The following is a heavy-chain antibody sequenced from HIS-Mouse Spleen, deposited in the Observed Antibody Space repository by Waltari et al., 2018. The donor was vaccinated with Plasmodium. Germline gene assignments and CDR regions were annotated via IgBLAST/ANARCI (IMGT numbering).Heavy chain of an antibody. CDR2: IYYSGST. J-gene: IGHJ4*02. V-gene: IGHV4-39*01. CDR1: GGSISSSSYY. D-gene: IGHD6-19*01. Sequence: QLQLQESGPGLVTPSEILSLTCTASGGSISSSSYYWGCIRQPPGKGLDGIGSIYYSGSTYYNPSLKSRVTISVDTSKNQFSLKLSSVTAADTAVYYCARLSIAVAGNFDYWGQGTLVTVSS. CDR3: ARLSIAVAGNFDY.